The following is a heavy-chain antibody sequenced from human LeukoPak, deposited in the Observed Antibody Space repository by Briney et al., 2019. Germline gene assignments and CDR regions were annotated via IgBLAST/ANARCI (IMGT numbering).Heavy chain of an antibody. J-gene: IGHJ4*02. CDR3: ARGHYDILTGPDY. CDR1: GFTFSSYS. CDR2: ISSSSGYI. Sequence: GGSLRLSCAASGFTFSSYSMNWVRQAPGKGLEWVSSISSSSGYIYYADSVKGRFTISRVNAKNSLYLQMNSLRAEDTAVYYCARGHYDILTGPDYWGQGTLVTVSS. V-gene: IGHV3-21*01. D-gene: IGHD3-9*01.